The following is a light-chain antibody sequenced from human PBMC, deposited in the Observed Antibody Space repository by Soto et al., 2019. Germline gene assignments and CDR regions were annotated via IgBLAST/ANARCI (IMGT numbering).Light chain of an antibody. CDR3: QVWESSCDHTYV. J-gene: IGLJ1*01. V-gene: IGLV3-12*02. CDR2: SDS. CDR1: NIGRKA. Sequence: SYELTQPHSVSVATAQMARITCGGNNIGRKAVHWYQQKPGQAPVLVIYSDSNRNSGIPVRFSGSNPGNTATLTLSMIEGQAEADDDCQVWESSCDHTYVFGTGTKVTVL.